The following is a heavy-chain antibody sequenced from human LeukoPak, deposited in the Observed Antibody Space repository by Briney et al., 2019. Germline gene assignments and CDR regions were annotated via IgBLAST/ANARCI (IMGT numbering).Heavy chain of an antibody. CDR1: GYTFTNYD. J-gene: IGHJ1*01. D-gene: IGHD6-13*01. V-gene: IGHV1-8*01. CDR2: MNPNSGNT. Sequence: GASVKVSCKASGYTFTNYDINWVRQATGQGLEWMGWMNPNSGNTGYAQKFQGRVNVTRNISISTAYMQLSGLRSEDTAVYYCVKNGQQLRYFQHWGQGTLVTVSS. CDR3: VKNGQQLRYFQH.